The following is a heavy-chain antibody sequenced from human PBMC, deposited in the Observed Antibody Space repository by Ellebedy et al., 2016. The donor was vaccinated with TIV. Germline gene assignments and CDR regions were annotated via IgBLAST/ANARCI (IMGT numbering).Heavy chain of an antibody. J-gene: IGHJ5*02. V-gene: IGHV1-69*13. Sequence: AASVKVSCKASGGTFSSYAISWVRQAPGQGLEWMGGIIPIFGTANYAQKFQGRVTITADESTSTAYMELSSLRSEDTAVYYCARSRVGFQGQAENWFDPWGQGTLVTVSS. CDR3: ARSRVGFQGQAENWFDP. D-gene: IGHD1-26*01. CDR2: IIPIFGTA. CDR1: GGTFSSYA.